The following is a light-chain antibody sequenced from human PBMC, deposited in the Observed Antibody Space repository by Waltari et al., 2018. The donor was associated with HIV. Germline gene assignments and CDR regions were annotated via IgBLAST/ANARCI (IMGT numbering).Light chain of an antibody. CDR2: DVY. J-gene: IGLJ1*01. CDR1: RRAVGAYES. V-gene: IGLV2-14*03. CDR3: ASFTSGRLNV. Sequence: QSALPPPASVSWSPGQSTTISCTGTRRAVGAYESVPWYQQHPGKVPNLLIYDVYNRPSRISNRFSGSKSGNTASLTISGLQAEDEAAYYCASFTSGRLNVFGTGTKVTVL.